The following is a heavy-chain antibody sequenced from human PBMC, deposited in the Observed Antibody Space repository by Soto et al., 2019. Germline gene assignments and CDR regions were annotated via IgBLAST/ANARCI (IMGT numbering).Heavy chain of an antibody. J-gene: IGHJ4*02. CDR2: ISGSGDST. Sequence: PGGSLRLSCAASGFTFSNFAMNWVRQAPGKGLEWVSAISGSGDSTYYADSVKGRFTISRDSPNNTLYLQMNNLRADDTALYFCVKLRLELLYLDSWGLGALVTVSS. V-gene: IGHV3-23*01. D-gene: IGHD1-7*01. CDR1: GFTFSNFA. CDR3: VKLRLELLYLDS.